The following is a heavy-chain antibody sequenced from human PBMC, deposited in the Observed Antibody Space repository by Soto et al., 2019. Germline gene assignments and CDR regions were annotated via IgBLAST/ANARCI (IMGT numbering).Heavy chain of an antibody. CDR2: ISYEGSNT. D-gene: IGHD1-1*01. V-gene: IGHV3-30-3*01. J-gene: IGHJ6*02. Sequence: PGGSLRLSCVASGFTFDTYGIHWVRQAPGKGLQWVALISYEGSNTYYADSVRGRFTISRDNSKNTLYLQINALRPEDTGVYYCARVTPGNNLYYFSGLDVWGQGTSVTVP. CDR1: GFTFDTYG. CDR3: ARVTPGNNLYYFSGLDV.